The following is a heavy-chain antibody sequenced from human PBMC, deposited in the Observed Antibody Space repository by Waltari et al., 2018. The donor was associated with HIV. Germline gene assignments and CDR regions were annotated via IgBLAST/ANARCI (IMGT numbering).Heavy chain of an antibody. CDR1: GYTFTSNS. V-gene: IGHV7-4-1*02. D-gene: IGHD3-16*01. Sequence: QVQLFQSESELKKPGASVKVSCKASGYTFTSNSINWVRQAPGQGLEWMGWINTTTGSPMYAQGFTGRFVFSFDTSVSTAFLQISALKADDTAVYFCARDGGRSRAFDSWGQGTLVTVSS. J-gene: IGHJ4*02. CDR3: ARDGGRSRAFDS. CDR2: INTTTGSP.